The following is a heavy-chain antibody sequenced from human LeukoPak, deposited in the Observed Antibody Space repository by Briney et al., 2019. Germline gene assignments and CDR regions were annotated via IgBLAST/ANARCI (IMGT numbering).Heavy chain of an antibody. Sequence: PSETLSLTCTVSGGSLSSYYWSWIRQPPGKGLEWIGYIYYSGSTTYNPSLRSRVTISVDTSKNQFSLKLSSVTAADTVVYYCARVFYYGSGTFDLWGRGTLVTVSS. CDR1: GGSLSSYY. J-gene: IGHJ2*01. CDR3: ARVFYYGSGTFDL. CDR2: IYYSGST. V-gene: IGHV4-59*01. D-gene: IGHD3-10*01.